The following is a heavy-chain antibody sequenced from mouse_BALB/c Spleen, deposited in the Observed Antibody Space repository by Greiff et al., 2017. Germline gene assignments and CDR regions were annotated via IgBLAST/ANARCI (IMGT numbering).Heavy chain of an antibody. D-gene: IGHD1-1*01. CDR3: AEIYYYGSRRAMDY. J-gene: IGHJ4*01. V-gene: IGHV14-3*02. CDR2: IDPANGNT. CDR1: GFNIKDTY. Sequence: EVQLQQSGAELVKPGASVKLSCTASGFNIKDTYMHWVKQRPEQGLEWIGRIDPANGNTKYDPKFQGKATITADTSSNTAYLQLSSLTSEDTAVYYCAEIYYYGSRRAMDYWGQGTSVTVSS.